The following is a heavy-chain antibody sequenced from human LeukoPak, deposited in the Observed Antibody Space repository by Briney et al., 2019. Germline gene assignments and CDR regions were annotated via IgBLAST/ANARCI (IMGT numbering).Heavy chain of an antibody. CDR3: ATERGYTSSWARNPFDY. J-gene: IGHJ4*02. V-gene: IGHV1-2*02. CDR2: INPNSGAT. CDR1: GYTFTGYY. D-gene: IGHD6-13*01. Sequence: EASVTVSCKASGYTFTGYYIHWVRQAPGQRPEWMAWINPNSGATKYAQNFQGRVTVTRNTSITTAYMQLTSLRFDDTAVYYCATERGYTSSWARNPFDYWGQGTLVTVSS.